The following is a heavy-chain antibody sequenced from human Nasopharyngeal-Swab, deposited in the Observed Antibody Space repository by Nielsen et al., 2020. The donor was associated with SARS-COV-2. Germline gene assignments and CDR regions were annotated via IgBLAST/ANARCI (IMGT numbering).Heavy chain of an antibody. D-gene: IGHD1-14*01. CDR3: ARDRQPQRYRGMDV. CDR2: ISESGTTI. J-gene: IGHJ6*02. Sequence: GESLKISCATFGFTFSDSYMSWIRQAPGKGLEWVSYISESGTTINYADSVKGRFTISRDNAKNSVYLQMNSLRAEDTAVYYCARDRQPQRYRGMDVWGQGTTVTVSS. CDR1: GFTFSDSY. V-gene: IGHV3-11*01.